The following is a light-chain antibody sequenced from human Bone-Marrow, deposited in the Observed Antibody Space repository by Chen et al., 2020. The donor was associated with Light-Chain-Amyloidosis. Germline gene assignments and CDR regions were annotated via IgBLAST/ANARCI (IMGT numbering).Light chain of an antibody. CDR1: NIGSIS. V-gene: IGLV3-21*02. CDR2: DDS. J-gene: IGLJ3*02. CDR3: QVWDRSSDRPV. Sequence: SYVLTQPSSVSVAPGQTATIACGGTNIGSISVHWYQQPPGQAPLLVVYDDSDRPSGIPERLAGSNSGNTATLTISRVEAGDEADYYCQVWDRSSDRPVFGGGTKLTVL.